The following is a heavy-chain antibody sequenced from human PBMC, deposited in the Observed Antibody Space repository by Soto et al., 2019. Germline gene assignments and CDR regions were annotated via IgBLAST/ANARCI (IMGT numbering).Heavy chain of an antibody. V-gene: IGHV1-58*01. Sequence: SVKVSCKTSGFTFSSSAVHWVRQARGHRLQWIGWIDVGSANANYAQKLQGWVTMTRDTSTSTAYMELSRLRSDDTAVYYCARDRSVTGTTIFAYWGQGTPVTVSS. J-gene: IGHJ4*02. D-gene: IGHD1-7*01. CDR3: ARDRSVTGTTIFAY. CDR1: GFTFSSSA. CDR2: IDVGSANA.